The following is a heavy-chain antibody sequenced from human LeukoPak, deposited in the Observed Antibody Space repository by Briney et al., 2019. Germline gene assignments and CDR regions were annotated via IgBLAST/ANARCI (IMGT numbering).Heavy chain of an antibody. CDR2: ISYDGSNK. Sequence: GGSLRLSCAASGFTFSSYGMHWVRQAPGKGLEWVAVISYDGSNKYYADSVKGRFTISRDNSKNTLYLQMNSLRAEDTAVYYCAKDRAARRFLEWSLDYWGQGTLVAVSS. D-gene: IGHD3-3*01. CDR3: AKDRAARRFLEWSLDY. J-gene: IGHJ4*02. V-gene: IGHV3-30*18. CDR1: GFTFSSYG.